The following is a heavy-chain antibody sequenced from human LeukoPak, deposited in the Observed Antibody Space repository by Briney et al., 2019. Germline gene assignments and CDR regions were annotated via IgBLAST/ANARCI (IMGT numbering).Heavy chain of an antibody. D-gene: IGHD4-17*01. CDR1: GFTFSSYW. J-gene: IGHJ4*02. CDR2: INRDGRST. V-gene: IGHV3-74*01. Sequence: GGSLRLSCAASGFTFSSYWMHWVRQAPGKGLVWVSYINRDGRSTNYADSVKGRFTISRDNAKNTLYLQMNSLRAEDTAVYYCAKFGGDYVNWGQGTLVTVSS. CDR3: AKFGGDYVN.